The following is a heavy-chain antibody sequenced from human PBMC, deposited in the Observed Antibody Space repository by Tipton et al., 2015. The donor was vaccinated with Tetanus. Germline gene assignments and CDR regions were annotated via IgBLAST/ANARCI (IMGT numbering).Heavy chain of an antibody. D-gene: IGHD6-6*01. Sequence: TLSLTCTVSGDSISRGGYFWNWIRQRPGKGPEWIGYIYYSGSTYYNPSLKSRLSMSMDTSKNQFSLNLTSVTAADTAVYYCARDQGGGRVVRLNWFDPWGQGTLVTVSS. V-gene: IGHV4-31*03. CDR3: ARDQGGGRVVRLNWFDP. CDR2: IYYSGST. J-gene: IGHJ5*02. CDR1: GDSISRGGYF.